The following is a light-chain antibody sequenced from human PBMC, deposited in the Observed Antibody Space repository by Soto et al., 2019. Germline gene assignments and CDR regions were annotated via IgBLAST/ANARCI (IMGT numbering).Light chain of an antibody. CDR1: QSVSSS. Sequence: EIVLTQSPGTLSLSPGERATLSCRASQSVSSSLAWYQQKPGQTPRLLIYDVSNRATGIPARFSGSGSGTGFTLAVSSLEPEDFAVYYRQQRSNWPLTFGGGTKVEIK. V-gene: IGKV3-11*01. CDR2: DVS. CDR3: QQRSNWPLT. J-gene: IGKJ4*01.